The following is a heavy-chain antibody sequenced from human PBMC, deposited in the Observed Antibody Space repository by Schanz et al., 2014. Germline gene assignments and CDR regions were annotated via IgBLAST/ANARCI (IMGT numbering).Heavy chain of an antibody. CDR3: ARGGDRFYHNYYMDV. D-gene: IGHD4-17*01. J-gene: IGHJ6*03. CDR2: ISHSGGSK. V-gene: IGHV3-23*01. Sequence: DVQLLESGGGLVQPGGSLRLSCAASGFTFNSYAMTWVRQAPGKGLEWVSSISHSGGSKYYADSVKGRFTISRDNSKNTLYLQMNTLRAEDTAVYYCARGGDRFYHNYYMDVWGKGTTVTVSS. CDR1: GFTFNSYA.